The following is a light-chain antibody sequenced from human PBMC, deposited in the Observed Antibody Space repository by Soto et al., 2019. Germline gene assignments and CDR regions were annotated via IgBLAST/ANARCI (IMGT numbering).Light chain of an antibody. CDR3: CSYAHSSTPSNV. Sequence: QSALTQPASVSGSPGQSITISCTGTSSDVGNYILVSWYQQHPGKAPKLMIYEGTKRPSGVSNRFSGSKSGNTASLTISGLQAEDEADYYCCSYAHSSTPSNVFGTGTKLTVL. J-gene: IGLJ1*01. CDR1: SSDVGNYIL. V-gene: IGLV2-23*01. CDR2: EGT.